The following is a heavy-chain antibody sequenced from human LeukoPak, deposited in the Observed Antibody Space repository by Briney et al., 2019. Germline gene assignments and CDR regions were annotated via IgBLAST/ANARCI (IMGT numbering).Heavy chain of an antibody. J-gene: IGHJ4*02. CDR2: IYTSGST. V-gene: IGHV4-61*02. CDR1: GGSISSGSYY. Sequence: PSQTLSLTCTVSGGSISSGSYYWSWIRQPAGKGLEWIGRIYTSGSTNYNPSLKSRVTISVDTSKNQFSLKLSSVTAADTAVYYCARDVVHGSGSYYNSNLWGQGTLVTVSS. CDR3: ARDVVHGSGSYYNSNL. D-gene: IGHD3-10*01.